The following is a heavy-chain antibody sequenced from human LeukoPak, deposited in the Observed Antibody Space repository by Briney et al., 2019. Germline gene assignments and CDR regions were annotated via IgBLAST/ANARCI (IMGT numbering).Heavy chain of an antibody. CDR1: GFTVSSNY. D-gene: IGHD3-16*02. Sequence: GGSLRLSCAAPGFTVSSNYMSWVRQAPGKGLEWVSVIYSGGSTYYADSVKGRFTISRDNSKNTLYLQMNSLRAEDTALYHCARVRYYDYVWGSYQEFDYWGQGALVTVSS. J-gene: IGHJ4*02. V-gene: IGHV3-66*01. CDR3: ARVRYYDYVWGSYQEFDY. CDR2: IYSGGST.